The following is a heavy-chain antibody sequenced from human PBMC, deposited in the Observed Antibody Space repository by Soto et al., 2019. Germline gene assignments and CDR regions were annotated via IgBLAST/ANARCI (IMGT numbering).Heavy chain of an antibody. D-gene: IGHD3-22*01. CDR3: ARDRCPRSRYYPYWFDP. V-gene: IGHV1-69*05. Sequence: QVQLVQSGAEVKKPGSSVKVSCKASGGTFSSYAISWVRQAPGQGLEWMGEIIPIFGTANYAQKFQGRVTITPDASTSTAYMELSSLRSEHTAVYSCARDRCPRSRYYPYWFDPWGQGTLVTVSS. J-gene: IGHJ5*02. CDR2: IIPIFGTA. CDR1: GGTFSSYA.